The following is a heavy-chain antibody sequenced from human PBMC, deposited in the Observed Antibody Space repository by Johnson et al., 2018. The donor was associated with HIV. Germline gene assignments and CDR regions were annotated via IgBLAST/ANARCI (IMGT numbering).Heavy chain of an antibody. V-gene: IGHV3-7*01. CDR3: AREPSIAAAGGDGAFDI. J-gene: IGHJ3*02. CDR1: GFTFSSYW. D-gene: IGHD6-13*01. Sequence: VQLVESGGGLVQPGGSLRLSCAASGFTFSSYWMSWVRQAPGKGLEWVANIKQDGSEKYYVDSVKGRFTISRDNAKNSLYLQMNSLRAEDTAVYYCAREPSIAAAGGDGAFDIWGQGTMVSVSS. CDR2: IKQDGSEK.